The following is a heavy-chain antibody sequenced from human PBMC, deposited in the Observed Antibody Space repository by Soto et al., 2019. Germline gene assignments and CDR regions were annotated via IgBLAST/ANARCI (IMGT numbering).Heavy chain of an antibody. D-gene: IGHD3-16*01. CDR3: AGGPG. V-gene: IGHV3-9*01. Sequence: EVQLVESGGGLVQTGRSLTLSCAASGFTFNEHAEAMHWLRQAPGKGLEWVSGIFWNSGGTGYADSVKGRFTISRDNAKNSLYLHMNSLRAEDTAVYHCAGGPGWGQGTLVTVSS. J-gene: IGHJ4*02. CDR2: IFWNSGGT. CDR1: GFTFNEHA.